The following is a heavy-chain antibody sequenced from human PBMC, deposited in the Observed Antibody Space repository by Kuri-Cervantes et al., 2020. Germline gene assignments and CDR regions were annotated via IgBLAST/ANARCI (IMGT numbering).Heavy chain of an antibody. V-gene: IGHV5-51*01. CDR1: GYSFSNNW. D-gene: IGHD4-17*01. J-gene: IGHJ4*02. CDR3: ARQSRVHYGDYYYFDY. Sequence: GESLKISCKGSGYSFSNNWIGWVRQMPGKGLEWMGIIYPGDSDTKYSPSFQGQVTISVDKSISTAYLQWSSLKASDTAMYYCARQSRVHYGDYYYFDYWGQGTLVTVSS. CDR2: IYPGDSDT.